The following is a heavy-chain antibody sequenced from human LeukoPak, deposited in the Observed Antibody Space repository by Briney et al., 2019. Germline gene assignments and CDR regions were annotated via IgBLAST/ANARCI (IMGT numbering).Heavy chain of an antibody. D-gene: IGHD3-3*01. Sequence: ASVTVSCKSSGYTFTSYAISWVRQAPGQGLEWMGWISAYNGNTNYAQKFQGRVTMTTDTSTSTAYMDLRSLRSDDTAVYYCAAATIPFDPWGQGTLVTVSS. J-gene: IGHJ5*02. CDR1: GYTFTSYA. CDR3: AAATIPFDP. V-gene: IGHV1-18*01. CDR2: ISAYNGNT.